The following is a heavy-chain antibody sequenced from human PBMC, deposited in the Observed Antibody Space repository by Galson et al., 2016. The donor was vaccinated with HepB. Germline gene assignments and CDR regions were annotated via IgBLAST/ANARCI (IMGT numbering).Heavy chain of an antibody. CDR1: CGSINSYY. V-gene: IGHV4-59*01. CDR2: ISYSGST. Sequence: SETLSLTCTVSCGSINSYYWSWLRQPPGKGLEWIGYISYSGSTHYNPSLKSRVTISVDKSKNQFSLNLKSMTPADTAVYFCARGGGYHSGWLFWGQGTLVIVSS. J-gene: IGHJ4*02. CDR3: ARGGGYHSGWLF. D-gene: IGHD6-19*01.